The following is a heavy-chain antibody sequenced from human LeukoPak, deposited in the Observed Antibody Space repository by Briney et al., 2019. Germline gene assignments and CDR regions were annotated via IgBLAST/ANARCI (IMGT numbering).Heavy chain of an antibody. CDR1: GYTFTGYY. V-gene: IGHV1-2*02. CDR2: INPNSGGT. CDR3: ARAPLLGYPDY. J-gene: IGHJ4*02. Sequence: ASVKVSCKASGYTFTGYYMHWVRQAPGQGLEWMRWINPNSGGTNYAQKFQGRVTMTRDTSISTAYMELSRLRSDDTDVYYCARAPLLGYPDYWGQGTLVTVSS. D-gene: IGHD7-27*01.